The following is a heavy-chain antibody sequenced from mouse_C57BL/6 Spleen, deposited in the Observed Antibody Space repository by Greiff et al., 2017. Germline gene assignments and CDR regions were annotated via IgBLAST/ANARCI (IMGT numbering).Heavy chain of an antibody. D-gene: IGHD1-1*01. V-gene: IGHV1-80*01. CDR3: ARWGLLLRYYFDY. CDR1: GYAFSSYW. Sequence: VKLVESGAELVKPGASVKISCKASGYAFSSYWMNWVKQRPGKGLEWIGQIYPGDGDTNYNGKFKGKATLTADKSSSTAYMQLSSLTSEDSAVYFCARWGLLLRYYFDYWGQGTTLTVSS. J-gene: IGHJ2*01. CDR2: IYPGDGDT.